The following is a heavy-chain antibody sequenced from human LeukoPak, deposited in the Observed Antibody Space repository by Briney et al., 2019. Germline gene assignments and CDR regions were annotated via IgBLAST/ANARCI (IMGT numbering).Heavy chain of an antibody. CDR2: ISAYNGNT. Sequence: GASVKVSCKASGYTFTSYGISWVRQAPGQGLEWMGWISAYNGNTNYAQKLQGRVTMTTDTSTSTAYMGLSSLRSEDTAVYYCARVRSSGWYNYYYYGMDVWGQGTTVTVSS. V-gene: IGHV1-18*01. D-gene: IGHD6-19*01. CDR1: GYTFTSYG. J-gene: IGHJ6*02. CDR3: ARVRSSGWYNYYYYGMDV.